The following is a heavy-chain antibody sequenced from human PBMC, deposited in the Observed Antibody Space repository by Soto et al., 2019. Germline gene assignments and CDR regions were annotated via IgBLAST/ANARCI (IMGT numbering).Heavy chain of an antibody. CDR2: ISSSSSYI. V-gene: IGHV3-21*01. CDR1: GFTFSSYS. J-gene: IGHJ6*03. D-gene: IGHD3-3*01. Sequence: GGSLRLSCAASGFTFSSYSMNWVRQAPGKGLEWVSSISSSSSYIYYADSVKGRFTISRHNAKNSLYLQMNSLRAEDTAVYYCARVLRFFEWSPYYMDVWGKGTTVTVSS. CDR3: ARVLRFFEWSPYYMDV.